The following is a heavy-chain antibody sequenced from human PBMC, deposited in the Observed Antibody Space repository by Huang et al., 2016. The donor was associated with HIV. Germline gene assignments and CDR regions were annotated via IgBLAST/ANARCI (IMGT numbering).Heavy chain of an antibody. V-gene: IGHV7-4-1*02. CDR2: INTNTGNP. CDR3: ARGGGTLDS. D-gene: IGHD1-1*01. Sequence: QVQLVQSGSELKKPGASVKVSCKASGYTFTNYVINWVRQAPGQGLEVMGWINTNTGNPTYAQGFTGRFVFALDTPVSTTDLQISSLKAEDTAGYYCARGGGTLDSWGQGTLVTVSS. J-gene: IGHJ4*02. CDR1: GYTFTNYV.